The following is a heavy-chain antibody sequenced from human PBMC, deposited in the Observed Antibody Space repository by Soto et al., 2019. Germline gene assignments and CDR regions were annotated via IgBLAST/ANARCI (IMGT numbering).Heavy chain of an antibody. D-gene: IGHD6-13*01. CDR3: AREYSSSWYRWDSPPAYYFDY. CDR2: IYYSGST. CDR1: GGSISSGDYY. J-gene: IGHJ4*02. Sequence: QVQLQESGPGLVKPSQTLSLTCTVSGGSISSGDYYWSWIRQPPGKGLEWIGYIYYSGSTYYKPYLKSRVTISVDTSKNQFSLKLSSVTAADTAVYYCAREYSSSWYRWDSPPAYYFDYWGQGTLVTISS. V-gene: IGHV4-30-4*01.